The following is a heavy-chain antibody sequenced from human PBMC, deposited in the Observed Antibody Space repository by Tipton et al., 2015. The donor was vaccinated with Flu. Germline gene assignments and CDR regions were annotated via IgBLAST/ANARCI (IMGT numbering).Heavy chain of an antibody. CDR1: GFTFSSYG. CDR3: AKDGGWGRELLFSFAS. J-gene: IGHJ4*02. Sequence: SLRLSCAASGFTFSSYGMHWVRQAPGKGLEWVAVISYDGSNKYYADSVKGRFTISRDNSKNTLYLQMNSLRAEDTAVYYCAKDGGWGRELLFSFASWGQGPLVPVSS. CDR2: ISYDGSNK. V-gene: IGHV3-30*18. D-gene: IGHD1-26*01.